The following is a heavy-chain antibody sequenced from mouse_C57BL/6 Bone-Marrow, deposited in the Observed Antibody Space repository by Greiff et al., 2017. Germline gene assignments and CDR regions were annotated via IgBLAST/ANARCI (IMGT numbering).Heavy chain of an antibody. CDR1: GFNIKDDY. CDR2: IDPENGDT. CDR3: TTGIYDGYYEDS. J-gene: IGHJ2*01. Sequence: VQLQQSGAELVRPGASVKLSCTASGFNIKDDYMHWVKQRPEQGLEWIGWIDPENGDTEYASKFQGKATITADTSSNTAYLQLSRLTSEDTAVYYCTTGIYDGYYEDSWGQGTTLTVSS. D-gene: IGHD2-3*01. V-gene: IGHV14-4*01.